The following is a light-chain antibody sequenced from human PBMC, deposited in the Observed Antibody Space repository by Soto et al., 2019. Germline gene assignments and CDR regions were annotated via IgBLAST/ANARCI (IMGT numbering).Light chain of an antibody. CDR2: GAS. V-gene: IGKV3-20*01. CDR1: RGVSANY. Sequence: IVFTQSPGTLSLSPGEGATLSCRASRGVSANYLAWYQQKPGQAPTLLIYGASIRAAGIPDRFSGSGSGTDFTLTIRRLETEDFAVYYCQQYGSSPRTFGQGTKVDI. CDR3: QQYGSSPRT. J-gene: IGKJ1*01.